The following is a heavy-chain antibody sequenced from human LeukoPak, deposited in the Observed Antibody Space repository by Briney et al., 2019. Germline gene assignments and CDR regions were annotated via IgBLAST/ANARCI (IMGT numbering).Heavy chain of an antibody. D-gene: IGHD2-15*01. CDR3: ASGRRWSPFDY. J-gene: IGHJ4*02. CDR2: IYYSGST. CDR1: GGSISSYY. Sequence: KTSETLSLTCTVSGGSISSYYWSWIRQPPGKGLEWIGYIYYSGSTNYNPSLKSRVTISVDTSKNQFSLKLSSVTAADTAVYYCASGRRWSPFDYWGQGTLVTVSS. V-gene: IGHV4-59*01.